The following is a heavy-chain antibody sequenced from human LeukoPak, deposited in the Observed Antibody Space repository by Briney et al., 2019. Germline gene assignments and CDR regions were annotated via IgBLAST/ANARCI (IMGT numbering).Heavy chain of an antibody. CDR1: GFTFSSYW. D-gene: IGHD3-9*01. V-gene: IGHV3-7*01. Sequence: GGSLRLSCAPSGFTFSSYWMSWVRQAPGKGLEWVANIKQDGSNKYHVDSVKGRFTISRDNAKHSLSLQINNLRVEDKAVYYCARDEHDYDSVTGYHEGPNYYGMDVWGQGTTVTVSS. J-gene: IGHJ6*02. CDR2: IKQDGSNK. CDR3: ARDEHDYDSVTGYHEGPNYYGMDV.